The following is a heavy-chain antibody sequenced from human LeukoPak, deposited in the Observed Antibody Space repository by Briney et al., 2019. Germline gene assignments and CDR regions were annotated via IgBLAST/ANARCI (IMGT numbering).Heavy chain of an antibody. J-gene: IGHJ6*03. CDR3: ARHAGRVFGVVSYYYYYYYMDV. CDR2: IYPGDSDT. CDR1: GYSFTSYW. Sequence: GESLKISCKGSGYSFTSYWIGWVRQMPGKGLEWMGIIYPGDSDTRYSPSFQGQVTISADKSISTAYLQWSSLKASDTAMYYCARHAGRVFGVVSYYYYYYYMDVWGTGTTVTVSS. V-gene: IGHV5-51*01. D-gene: IGHD3-3*01.